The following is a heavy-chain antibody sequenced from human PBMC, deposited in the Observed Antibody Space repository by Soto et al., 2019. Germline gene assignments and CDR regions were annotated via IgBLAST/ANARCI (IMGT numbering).Heavy chain of an antibody. CDR2: MYKGGSI. J-gene: IGHJ5*02. D-gene: IGHD3-22*01. V-gene: IGHV4-4*09. CDR3: ARSYYDRSGYAVDP. CDR1: GGSISEDY. Sequence: SEALSVTCRVSGGSISEDYWSWIRQPPGKRLEWIGYMYKGGSINYNPSLKSRVTFSVDTSKNQFSLKLSSVTAADTAVYYCARSYYDRSGYAVDPWGQGTLVTVS.